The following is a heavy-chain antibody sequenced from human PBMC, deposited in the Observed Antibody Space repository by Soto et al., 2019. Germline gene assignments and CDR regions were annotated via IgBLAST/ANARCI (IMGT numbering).Heavy chain of an antibody. D-gene: IGHD2-2*01. V-gene: IGHV4-4*02. CDR3: ARFRGNSEYCSSTSCYKYGMDV. CDR2: IYHSGST. J-gene: IGHJ6*02. CDR1: GGSISSSNW. Sequence: SETLSLTCAVSGGSISSSNWWSWVRQPPGKGLEWIGEIYHSGSTNYNPSLKSRVTISVDKSKNQFSLKLSSVTAADTAVYYCARFRGNSEYCSSTSCYKYGMDVWGQGTTVTVSS.